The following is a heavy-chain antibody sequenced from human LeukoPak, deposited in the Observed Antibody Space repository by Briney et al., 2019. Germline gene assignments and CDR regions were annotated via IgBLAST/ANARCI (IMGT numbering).Heavy chain of an antibody. CDR1: GFTFSSYG. CDR2: ISYDGSNK. Sequence: PGGSLRLSCAASGFTFSSYGMHWVRQAPGKGLEWVAVISYDGSNKYYADSVEGRFTISRDNSKNTLYLQMNSLRAEDTAVYYCARPALQFYYYYGMDVWGQGTTVTVSS. D-gene: IGHD2-2*01. CDR3: ARPALQFYYYYGMDV. V-gene: IGHV3-30*03. J-gene: IGHJ6*02.